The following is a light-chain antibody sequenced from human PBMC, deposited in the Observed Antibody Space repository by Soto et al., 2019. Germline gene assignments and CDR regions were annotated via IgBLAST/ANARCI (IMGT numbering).Light chain of an antibody. CDR1: QSVSSY. CDR2: EAS. CDR3: QQRSNWPPIT. V-gene: IGKV3-11*01. Sequence: IVMTQSPGTLSLSPWERATLSCKAGQSVSSYLAWYQKKPGQAPRLLRYEASNRATGIPARFSGSGSCTDFTLTIISLEPADFAVYYCQQRSNWPPITFGQGTRLEIK. J-gene: IGKJ5*01.